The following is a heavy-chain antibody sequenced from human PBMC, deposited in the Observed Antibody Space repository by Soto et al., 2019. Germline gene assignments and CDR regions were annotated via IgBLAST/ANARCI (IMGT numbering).Heavy chain of an antibody. V-gene: IGHV5-51*01. J-gene: IGHJ6*02. CDR3: ARQGTQIHYGMDV. Sequence: ESLKISCKGSGYRFTSYWIGWVRQMPGKGLEWMGIIYPGDSDTRYSPSFQGQVTISADKSISTAYLQWSSLKASDTAMYYCARQGTQIHYGMDVWGQGTTVTVSS. CDR1: GYRFTSYW. D-gene: IGHD1-1*01. CDR2: IYPGDSDT.